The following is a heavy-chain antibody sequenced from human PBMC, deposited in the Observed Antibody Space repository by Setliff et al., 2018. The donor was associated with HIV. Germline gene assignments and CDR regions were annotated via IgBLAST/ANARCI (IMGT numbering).Heavy chain of an antibody. Sequence: SETLSLTCSVFGDSINSRSYYWGWIRQSPGQGLEWIGNILSGGTTFYNPSLKSRVSMSVDTSKNQFSLKVNSVTAADTAVYYCARPQRGLGGESHFDYWGRGTLVTVSS. CDR2: ILSGGTT. D-gene: IGHD3-16*01. V-gene: IGHV4-39*01. CDR1: GDSINSRSYY. J-gene: IGHJ4*02. CDR3: ARPQRGLGGESHFDY.